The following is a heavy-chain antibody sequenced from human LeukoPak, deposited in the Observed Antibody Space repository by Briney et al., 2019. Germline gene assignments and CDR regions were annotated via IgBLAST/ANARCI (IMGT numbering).Heavy chain of an antibody. CDR2: MNPNSGNT. V-gene: IGHV1-8*03. Sequence: ASVKVSCKVSGYTLTELSMHWVRQATGQGLEWMGWMNPNSGNTGYAQKFQGRVTITRNTSISTAYMELSSLRSEDTAVYYCARGGGNYRSNWFDPWGQGTLVTVSS. D-gene: IGHD4-23*01. J-gene: IGHJ5*02. CDR3: ARGGGNYRSNWFDP. CDR1: GYTLTELS.